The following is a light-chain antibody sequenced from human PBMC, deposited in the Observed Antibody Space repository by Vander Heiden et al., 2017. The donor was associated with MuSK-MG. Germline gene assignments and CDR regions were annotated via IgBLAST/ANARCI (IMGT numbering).Light chain of an antibody. CDR3: QQRRSWPRT. V-gene: IGKV3-11*01. Sequence: IVLTQSPGTLSLFAGERVTLSCRASQTGSNNLAWYQQKPGQAPSLLISDESKRATDFTLTIAGLEPEDSAVYYCQQRRSWPRTFGQGTKVEIK. J-gene: IGKJ1*01. CDR1: QTGSNN. CDR2: DES.